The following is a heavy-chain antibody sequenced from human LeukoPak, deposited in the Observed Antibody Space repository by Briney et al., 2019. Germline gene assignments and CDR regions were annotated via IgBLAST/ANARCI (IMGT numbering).Heavy chain of an antibody. Sequence: SETLSLTCTVSGGSISSYYWSWIRQPPGKGLEWIGYIYYSGSTNYNPSPKSRVTISVDTSKNQFSLKLSSVTAADTAVYYCARAIPGFDYWGQGTLVTVSS. V-gene: IGHV4-59*12. CDR1: GGSISSYY. CDR2: IYYSGST. CDR3: ARAIPGFDY. J-gene: IGHJ4*02.